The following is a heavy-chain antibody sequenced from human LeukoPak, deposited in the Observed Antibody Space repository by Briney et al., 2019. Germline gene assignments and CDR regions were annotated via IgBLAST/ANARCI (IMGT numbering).Heavy chain of an antibody. CDR1: GFTFSSYG. D-gene: IGHD6-13*01. CDR3: AKDYGYSRSWYIY. CDR2: IRYDGSNK. J-gene: IGHJ4*02. Sequence: GGSLRLSCAASGFTFSSYGMHWVRQAPGKGLEWVAFIRYDGSNKYYADSVKGRFTISRDNSKNTLYLQMNSMRAEDTAVYYCAKDYGYSRSWYIYWGQGTLVTVSS. V-gene: IGHV3-30*02.